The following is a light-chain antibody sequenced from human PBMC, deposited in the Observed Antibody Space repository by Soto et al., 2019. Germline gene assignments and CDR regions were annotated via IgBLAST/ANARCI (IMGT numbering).Light chain of an antibody. CDR3: QQYNNWPLYT. Sequence: EIVMTQSPATLSVSPEERATLSCRASQSVSRNLAWYQQRPGRAPRLLIYDASTRATDIPARFSGSGSGTEFTLTISSRQYEDFAVYYCQQYNNWPLYTFGQGTKLEIK. CDR1: QSVSRN. CDR2: DAS. V-gene: IGKV3-15*01. J-gene: IGKJ2*01.